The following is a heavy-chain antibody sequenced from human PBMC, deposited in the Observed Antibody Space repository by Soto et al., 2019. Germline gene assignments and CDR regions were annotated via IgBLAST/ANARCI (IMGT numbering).Heavy chain of an antibody. CDR2: ISSSSSYI. CDR3: AREVEELVPFDY. D-gene: IGHD6-6*01. V-gene: IGHV3-21*01. J-gene: IGHJ4*02. CDR1: GFTFSSYS. Sequence: GGSLRLSCAASGFTFSSYSMNWVRQAPGKGLEWVSSISSSSSYIYYADSVKGRFTISRDNAKNSLYLQMNSLRAEDTAVYYCAREVEELVPFDYWGQGTLVTVSS.